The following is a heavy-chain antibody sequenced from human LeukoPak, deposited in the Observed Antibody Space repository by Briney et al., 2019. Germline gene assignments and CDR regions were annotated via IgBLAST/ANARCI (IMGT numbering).Heavy chain of an antibody. J-gene: IGHJ5*02. CDR2: INPNSGGT. CDR1: GYTLTELS. D-gene: IGHD3-10*01. Sequence: GASVKVSCKVSGYTLTELSMHWVRQAPGQGLEWMGWINPNSGGTNYAQKFQGRVTMTRDTSISTAYMELSRLRSDDTAVYYCARATWGVDNWFDPWGQGTLVTVSS. CDR3: ARATWGVDNWFDP. V-gene: IGHV1-2*02.